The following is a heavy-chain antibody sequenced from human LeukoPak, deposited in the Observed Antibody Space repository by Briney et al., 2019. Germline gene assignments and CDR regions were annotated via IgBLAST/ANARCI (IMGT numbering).Heavy chain of an antibody. D-gene: IGHD3-9*01. J-gene: IGHJ4*02. CDR2: ISSSGAYI. CDR1: GFTFRSYS. CDR3: VRGTEYDILSGKNFGQFYFEY. V-gene: IGHV3-21*01. Sequence: GRSLRLSCAASGFTFRSYSLNWVRQAPGKGLEWVSSISSSGAYIYYADSVKGRFTISRDNGKDSLYLQMNSLRDEDTAVYYCVRGTEYDILSGKNFGQFYFEYWGQGTLVTVSS.